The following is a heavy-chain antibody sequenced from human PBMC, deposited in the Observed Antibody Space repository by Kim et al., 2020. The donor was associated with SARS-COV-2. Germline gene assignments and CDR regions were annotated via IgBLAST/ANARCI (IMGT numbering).Heavy chain of an antibody. CDR1: GYSFTSYW. CDR3: ARPYNQVLLWFGESQGGDAFDI. CDR2: IDPSDSYT. J-gene: IGHJ3*02. D-gene: IGHD3-10*01. Sequence: GESLKISCKGSGYSFTSYWISWVRQMPGKGLEWMGRIDPSDSYTNYSPSFQGHVTISADKSISTAYLQWSSLKASDTAMYYCARPYNQVLLWFGESQGGDAFDIWGQGTMVTVSS. V-gene: IGHV5-10-1*01.